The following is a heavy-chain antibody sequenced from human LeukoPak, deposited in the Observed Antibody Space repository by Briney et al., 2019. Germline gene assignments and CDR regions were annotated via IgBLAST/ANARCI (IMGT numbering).Heavy chain of an antibody. J-gene: IGHJ5*02. CDR2: IYYSGST. V-gene: IGHV4-39*01. Sequence: SETLSLTCTVSGGSISSSGYYWGWIRQPPGKGLEWIASIYYSGSTYYSPSLKSRVTISVDTSKNQLSLKLSSLTAADTAVYYCARHEYSGSYYGLSWFDPSGQGTLVTVSS. D-gene: IGHD1-26*01. CDR1: GGSISSSGYY. CDR3: ARHEYSGSYYGLSWFDP.